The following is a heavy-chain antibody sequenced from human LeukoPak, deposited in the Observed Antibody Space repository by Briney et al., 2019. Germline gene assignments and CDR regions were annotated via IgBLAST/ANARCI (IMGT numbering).Heavy chain of an antibody. J-gene: IGHJ4*02. D-gene: IGHD3-22*01. CDR1: RFTFSSYL. Sequence: GGSLRLSCATSRFTFSSYLMGWVRQAPGKGLEWVANIKQDGSEKYYVDPVKGRFTITRDNAKNSLYLQMNSLRAEDTAVYYCARDRYDSSGYYLPFDYWGQETLVTVSS. CDR3: ARDRYDSSGYYLPFDY. CDR2: IKQDGSEK. V-gene: IGHV3-7*01.